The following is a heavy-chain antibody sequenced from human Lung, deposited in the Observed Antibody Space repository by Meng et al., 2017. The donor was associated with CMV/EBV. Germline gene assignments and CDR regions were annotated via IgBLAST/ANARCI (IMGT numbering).Heavy chain of an antibody. CDR2: IDPNTGNP. V-gene: IGHV7-4-1*02. J-gene: IGHJ4*02. CDR3: ARDSPLDGYSLLDY. D-gene: IGHD5-24*01. CDR1: GYTFTSYA. Sequence: VRLLQSGSGLKQPGPPVKVSCRPSGYTFTSYAINWVRQAPGQGPDWMGWIDPNTGNPTYDQGFTGRFVFSLDTSVSTAYLQINSLRADDTAVYYCARDSPLDGYSLLDYWGQGTLVTVSS.